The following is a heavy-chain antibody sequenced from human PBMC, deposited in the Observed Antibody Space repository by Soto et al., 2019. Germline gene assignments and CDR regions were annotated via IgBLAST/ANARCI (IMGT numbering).Heavy chain of an antibody. Sequence: GGSLRLSCAASGFTVSDFSDYYMNWIRQAPGQGLEWVSYISRDAATIYYADSVKGRFTVSRDNAKNSVYLQMNSLRADDTAVYYCARGEFRLGEVSYPLFDFWGQGTLVTVSS. CDR3: ARGEFRLGEVSYPLFDF. CDR2: ISRDAATI. D-gene: IGHD3-16*01. V-gene: IGHV3-11*01. CDR1: GFTVSDFSDYY. J-gene: IGHJ4*02.